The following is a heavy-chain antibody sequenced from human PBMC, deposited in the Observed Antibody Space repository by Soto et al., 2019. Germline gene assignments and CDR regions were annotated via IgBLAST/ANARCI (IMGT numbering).Heavy chain of an antibody. V-gene: IGHV3-30-3*01. CDR2: ISYDGSNK. CDR1: GFTFSSYA. J-gene: IGHJ3*02. Sequence: QVQLVESGGGVVQPGRSLRLSCAASGFTFSSYAMHWVRQAPGKGLEWVAVISYDGSNKYYADSVKGRFTISRDNSKNTLYLQMNSLRAEDTAVYYCARYGSTMRPYAFDIWGQGTMVTVSS. D-gene: IGHD3-22*01. CDR3: ARYGSTMRPYAFDI.